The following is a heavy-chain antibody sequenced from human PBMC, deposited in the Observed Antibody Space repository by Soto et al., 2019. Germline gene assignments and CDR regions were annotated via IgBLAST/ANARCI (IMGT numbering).Heavy chain of an antibody. CDR3: ARGPIAVAGNWYFDY. CDR2: IIPVFGTA. D-gene: IGHD6-19*01. J-gene: IGHJ4*02. CDR1: GGTFSTYA. Sequence: QVPLVQSGAEVKKPGSSVKVSCKASGGTFSTYAFNWVRQAPGQRLEWMGGIIPVFGTANYAQKFQDRLTITADKSTSTAYMALTSLRSDDTAVYYCARGPIAVAGNWYFDYWGQGTLVTVSS. V-gene: IGHV1-69*06.